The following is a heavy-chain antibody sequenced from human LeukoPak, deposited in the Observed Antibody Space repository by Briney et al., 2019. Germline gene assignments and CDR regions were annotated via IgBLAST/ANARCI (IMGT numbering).Heavy chain of an antibody. CDR1: GGSFSGYY. Sequence: SETLSLTCAVYGGSFSGYYWSWIRQPPGKGLEWIGEINHSGSTNYNPSLKSRVTISVDTSKNQFSLKLSSVTAADTVVYYCARFINYGSGSDWFDPWGQGTLVTVSS. D-gene: IGHD3-10*01. V-gene: IGHV4-34*01. CDR2: INHSGST. J-gene: IGHJ5*02. CDR3: ARFINYGSGSDWFDP.